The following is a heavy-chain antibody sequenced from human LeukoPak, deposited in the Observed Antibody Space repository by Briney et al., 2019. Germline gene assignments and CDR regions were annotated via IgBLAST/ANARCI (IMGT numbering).Heavy chain of an antibody. Sequence: GGSLRLSCAASGFTVTSNYMSRVRQAPGKGLEWVSVIYSGGSTYYADSVKGRFTISRDNSKNTLYLQMNSLRAEDTAVYYCARAWWFGEDAFDIWGQGTMVTVSS. V-gene: IGHV3-53*01. CDR1: GFTVTSNY. D-gene: IGHD3-10*01. J-gene: IGHJ3*02. CDR2: IYSGGST. CDR3: ARAWWFGEDAFDI.